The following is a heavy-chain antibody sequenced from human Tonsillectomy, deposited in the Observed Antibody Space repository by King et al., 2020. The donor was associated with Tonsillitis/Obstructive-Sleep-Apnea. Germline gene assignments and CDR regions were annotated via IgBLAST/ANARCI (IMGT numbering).Heavy chain of an antibody. J-gene: IGHJ4*02. CDR1: GYTLTELS. CDR3: ATAKGSSGHYDFWSGYYGFDY. D-gene: IGHD3-3*01. CDR2: FDPEDGET. V-gene: IGHV1-24*01. Sequence: QLVQSGAEVKKPGASVKVSCKVSGYTLTELSMHWVRQAPGKGLEWMRGFDPEDGETIYAQKFQGRVTMTEDTSTDTAYMELSSLRSEDTAVYYCATAKGSSGHYDFWSGYYGFDYWGQGTLVTVSS.